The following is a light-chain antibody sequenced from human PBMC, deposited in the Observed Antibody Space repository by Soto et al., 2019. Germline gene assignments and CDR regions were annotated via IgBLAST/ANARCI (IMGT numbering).Light chain of an antibody. CDR2: DDS. CDR3: QLSASSSLYRV. J-gene: IGLJ1*01. V-gene: IGLV3-21*02. Sequence: SYELTQPPSGSVAPGETARITCGGNNVGSKTLHWYQQKPGEAPVLAAYDDSDRASGIPERFFGSNSGNTATLTISSVDAGDEAEDCGQLSASSSLYRVFGNGRKVTVL. CDR1: NVGSKT.